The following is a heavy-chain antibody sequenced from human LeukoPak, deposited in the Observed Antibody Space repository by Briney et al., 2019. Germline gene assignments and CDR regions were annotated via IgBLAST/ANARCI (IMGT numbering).Heavy chain of an antibody. CDR2: TSSGSDSA. CDR3: AREYGDYDSYYYGLDV. Sequence: GGSLRLSCVASGFTFSTFSMNWVRQAPGKGLEWVSSTSSGSDSAYYADSVKGRFTISRDDAKDSLFLQMNSLRADDTAVYYCAREYGDYDSYYYGLDVWAKGPRSPSP. J-gene: IGHJ6*02. D-gene: IGHD4-17*01. CDR1: GFTFSTFS. V-gene: IGHV3-21*01.